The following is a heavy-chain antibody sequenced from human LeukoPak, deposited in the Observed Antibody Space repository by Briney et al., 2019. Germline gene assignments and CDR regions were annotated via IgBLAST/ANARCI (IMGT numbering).Heavy chain of an antibody. J-gene: IGHJ4*02. V-gene: IGHV4-59*01. D-gene: IGHD1-26*01. Sequence: SETLSLTCTVSGGSISSYYWSWIRQPPGKGLEWIGYIYYSGSTNYNPFLKSRVTISVDTSKNQFSLKLSSVTAADTAVYYCARDCSGSYCGLDYWGQGTLVTVSS. CDR2: IYYSGST. CDR1: GGSISSYY. CDR3: ARDCSGSYCGLDY.